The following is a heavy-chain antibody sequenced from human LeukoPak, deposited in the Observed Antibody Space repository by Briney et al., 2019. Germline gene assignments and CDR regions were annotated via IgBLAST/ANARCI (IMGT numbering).Heavy chain of an antibody. CDR1: GGSISSGDYY. V-gene: IGHV4-39*01. Sequence: PSETLSLTCTVTGGSISSGDYYWSWLRQPPGKGLEWIASIYSGGMTFYSPSLKSRLTISADTSRNHFSLRLSSVTAADTALYFCARHFYHPTAYFDSWGQGSLVTVSS. CDR2: IYSGGMT. CDR3: ARHFYHPTAYFDS. D-gene: IGHD2/OR15-2a*01. J-gene: IGHJ4*02.